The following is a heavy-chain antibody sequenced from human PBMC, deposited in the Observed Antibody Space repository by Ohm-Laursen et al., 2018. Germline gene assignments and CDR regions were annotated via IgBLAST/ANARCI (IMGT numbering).Heavy chain of an antibody. D-gene: IGHD2-15*01. J-gene: IGHJ4*02. CDR2: VSYDERYK. Sequence: SLRLSCTASGFAFNNFGMHWVRQAPGKGLEWVAVVSYDERYKNYVDSVKGRFTVSRDNSKDTLYLQMNSLRNEDTAIYYCAKDVGVAFAYDSWGQGTLVTVSS. CDR1: GFAFNNFG. CDR3: AKDVGVAFAYDS. V-gene: IGHV3-30*18.